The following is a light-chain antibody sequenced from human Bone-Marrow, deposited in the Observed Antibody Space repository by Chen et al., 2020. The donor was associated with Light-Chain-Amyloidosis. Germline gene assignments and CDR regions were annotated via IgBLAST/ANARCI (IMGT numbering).Light chain of an antibody. J-gene: IGKJ1*01. CDR1: QSVSSSY. Sequence: EIVLTQSPGTLSLSPGERATLSCRASQSVSSSYLAWYQQKPGQAPRLLIYGASSRATGSPDRVGGSGSRTDLSRTSSRLEPGDVEVYYCQEYGSSPRTVGQGTKVEIK. CDR3: QEYGSSPRT. CDR2: GAS. V-gene: IGKV3-20*01.